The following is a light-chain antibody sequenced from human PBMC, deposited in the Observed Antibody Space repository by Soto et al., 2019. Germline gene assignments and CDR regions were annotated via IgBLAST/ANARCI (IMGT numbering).Light chain of an antibody. Sequence: QSVLTQPPSASGTPGQRVTISCSGSSSNIGSNSVNWYQQFPGTAPKLLIYSNNQRSSGVPDRFSGSKSGTSSSLAISGLQSEDEADEYCAAWDDSRKAWVFGGGTKLTVL. CDR2: SNN. CDR3: AAWDDSRKAWV. J-gene: IGLJ3*02. V-gene: IGLV1-44*01. CDR1: SSNIGSNS.